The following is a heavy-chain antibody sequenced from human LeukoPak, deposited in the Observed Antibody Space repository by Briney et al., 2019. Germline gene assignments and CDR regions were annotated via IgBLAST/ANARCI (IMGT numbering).Heavy chain of an antibody. V-gene: IGHV3-33*01. J-gene: IGHJ6*02. CDR3: ARERVTGTSYYYYYGMDV. Sequence: GGSLRLSCAASGFTFSSYAMHWVRQASGKGLEWVAVTWHDGSNKYYAASVKGRFTVSRDNSKNTLYLQINSLRAEDTAVYYCARERVTGTSYYYYYGMDVWGQGTTVTVSS. D-gene: IGHD6-19*01. CDR1: GFTFSSYA. CDR2: TWHDGSNK.